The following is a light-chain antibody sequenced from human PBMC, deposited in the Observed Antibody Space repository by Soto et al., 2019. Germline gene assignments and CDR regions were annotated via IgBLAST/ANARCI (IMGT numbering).Light chain of an antibody. J-gene: IGKJ1*01. V-gene: IGKV1-5*01. CDR2: DAS. Sequence: DIQMTQSPSTLSASVGDRVTITCRASQSISSWLAWYQQKPGKAPKLLIYDASSLESGVPSRFSGSGSGTEFTLTISSLQPDDFATYYCQQFEGTFVQGTKVEIK. CDR1: QSISSW. CDR3: QQFEGT.